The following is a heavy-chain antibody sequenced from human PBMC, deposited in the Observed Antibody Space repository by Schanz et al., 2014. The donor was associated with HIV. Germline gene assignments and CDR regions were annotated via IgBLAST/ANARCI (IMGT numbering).Heavy chain of an antibody. Sequence: EVQLLESGGGLVQPGGFLRLSCAASRFTFSRYGMSWVRQTPGKGLEWVANIKEDGSEKYHADSVKGRFTISRDNAKNSLFLQMESLRAEDTAVYYCARDGGEVWGQGTTVTVSS. CDR2: IKEDGSEK. D-gene: IGHD3-16*01. V-gene: IGHV3-7*01. J-gene: IGHJ6*02. CDR3: ARDGGEV. CDR1: RFTFSRYG.